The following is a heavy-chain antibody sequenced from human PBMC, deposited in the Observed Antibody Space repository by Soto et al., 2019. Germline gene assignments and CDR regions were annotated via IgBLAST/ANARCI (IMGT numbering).Heavy chain of an antibody. CDR2: LLPSGGST. V-gene: IGHV1-46*03. CDR1: GETYTGKY. D-gene: IGHD3-3*01. J-gene: IGHJ4*01. CDR3: ARDRFYDPLLLTSAFAY. Sequence: KVSCEACGETYTGKYRHWARQTTRQGLGSRGVLLPSGGSTNYAQKSQGRVTLTPAPSTSPVYLELSSLRSEDTAVYFCARDRFYDPLLLTSAFAYLGHGTLVPVSP.